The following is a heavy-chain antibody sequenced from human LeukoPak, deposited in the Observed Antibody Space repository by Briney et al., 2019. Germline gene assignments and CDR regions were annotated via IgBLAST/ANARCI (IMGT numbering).Heavy chain of an antibody. CDR3: ATNHITMVRGVPSPYYYGMDV. CDR1: GYTFTSYA. D-gene: IGHD3-10*01. Sequence: ASVKVPCKASGYTFTSYAMHWVRQAPGQRLEWMGWINAGNGNTKYSQKFQGRVTITRDTSASTAYMELSSLRSEDTAVYYCATNHITMVRGVPSPYYYGMDVWGKGTTVTVSS. V-gene: IGHV1-3*01. J-gene: IGHJ6*04. CDR2: INAGNGNT.